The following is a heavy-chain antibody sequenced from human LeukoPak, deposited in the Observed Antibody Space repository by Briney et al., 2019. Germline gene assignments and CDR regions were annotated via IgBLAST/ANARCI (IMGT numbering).Heavy chain of an antibody. V-gene: IGHV2-70*04. Sequence: SGPALVKPTQTLTLTFTFSGFSLSKIGMRASWIRQPPGKALEGLARIDWDDDKFYSTSLRTRLTISKDASKNQVVLTMTNMDPVDTATYYCARTRYDSAFDIWGQGTMVTVSS. CDR1: GFSLSKIGMR. CDR2: IDWDDDK. CDR3: ARTRYDSAFDI. D-gene: IGHD3-3*01. J-gene: IGHJ3*02.